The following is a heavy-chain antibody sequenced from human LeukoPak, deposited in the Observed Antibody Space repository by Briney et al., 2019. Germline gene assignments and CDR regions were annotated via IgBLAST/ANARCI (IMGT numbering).Heavy chain of an antibody. D-gene: IGHD3/OR15-3a*01. CDR2: IYSGGTT. CDR1: GFTVSSNY. CDR3: AREPGTDYRKYYFDY. Sequence: TGGSLRLSCAASGFTVSSNYMSWVRQAPGMGLEWVSVIYSGGTTYYADSVKGRFTISRDNPKNMLYLQMNSLRAEDTAVYYCAREPGTDYRKYYFDYWGQGTLVTVSS. J-gene: IGHJ4*02. V-gene: IGHV3-53*01.